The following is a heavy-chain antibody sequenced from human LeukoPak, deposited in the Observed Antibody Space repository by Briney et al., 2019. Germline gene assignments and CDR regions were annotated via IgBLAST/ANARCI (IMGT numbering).Heavy chain of an antibody. CDR1: GFTFSGYS. Sequence: PGGSLRLSCAASGFTFSGYSLNWVRQAPGKGLEWVSSITSSGSSMYYADSVKGRFTISRDNAESSMYLQMNSLRVDDTGLYYCTRDIDDDLTGDDAFDVWGQGTVVTVSS. CDR3: TRDIDDDLTGDDAFDV. CDR2: ITSSGSSM. J-gene: IGHJ3*01. V-gene: IGHV3-21*03. D-gene: IGHD3-9*01.